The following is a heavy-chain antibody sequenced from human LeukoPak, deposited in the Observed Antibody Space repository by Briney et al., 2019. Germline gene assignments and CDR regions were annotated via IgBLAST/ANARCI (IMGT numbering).Heavy chain of an antibody. CDR3: AKVMTSVTTYSYYGMDV. CDR2: ISGSVGNP. D-gene: IGHD4-11*01. J-gene: IGHJ6*02. Sequence: GGSLRLSCAASGFTINSYAMSWVRQAPGKGPEWVSSISGSVGNPYYADFVKGRFTIFRDNSKNTVSLQMDSLRAEDTAVYYCAKVMTSVTTYSYYGMDVWGQGTTVTVSS. CDR1: GFTINSYA. V-gene: IGHV3-23*01.